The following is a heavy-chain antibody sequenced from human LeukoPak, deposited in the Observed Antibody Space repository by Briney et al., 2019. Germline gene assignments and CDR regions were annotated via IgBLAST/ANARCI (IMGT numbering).Heavy chain of an antibody. Sequence: KPGGSLRLSCAASGFTFKSYLMTWVRQAPGKGLEWVSSINGGGSSTSYADSVKGRFTISRDNSKTTLFLQMNSLRAEDTAVYYCARQLGYCDSGACYFDYWGQGTLVTVSS. D-gene: IGHD3-22*01. CDR3: ARQLGYCDSGACYFDY. CDR2: INGGGSST. J-gene: IGHJ4*02. V-gene: IGHV3-23*01. CDR1: GFTFKSYL.